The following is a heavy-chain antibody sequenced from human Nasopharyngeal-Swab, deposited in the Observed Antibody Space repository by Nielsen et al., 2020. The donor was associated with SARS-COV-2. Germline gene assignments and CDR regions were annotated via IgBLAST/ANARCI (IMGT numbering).Heavy chain of an antibody. D-gene: IGHD3-9*01. Sequence: SETLSLTCTVSGGSISSSSYYWGWIRQPPGKGLEWIGNIYYSGSTYYNPSLKSRVTISVDTSKNQFSLKLSSVTAADTAVYYCAMGYYDILTGWMGYFQHWGQGTLVTVSS. CDR3: AMGYYDILTGWMGYFQH. J-gene: IGHJ1*01. V-gene: IGHV4-39*01. CDR1: GGSISSSSYY. CDR2: IYYSGST.